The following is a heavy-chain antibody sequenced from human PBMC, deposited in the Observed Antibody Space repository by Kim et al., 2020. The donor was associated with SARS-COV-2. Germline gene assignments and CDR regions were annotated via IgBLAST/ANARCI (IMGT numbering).Heavy chain of an antibody. Sequence: ASVKVSCKASGYTFTGYYMHWVRQAPGQGLEWMGRINPNSGGTNYAQKFQGRVTMTRDTSISTAYMELSRLRSDDTAVYYCARDNYSLDYGDYGGDWFDPWGQGTLVTVSS. CDR1: GYTFTGYY. CDR2: INPNSGGT. CDR3: ARDNYSLDYGDYGGDWFDP. V-gene: IGHV1-2*06. D-gene: IGHD4-17*01. J-gene: IGHJ5*02.